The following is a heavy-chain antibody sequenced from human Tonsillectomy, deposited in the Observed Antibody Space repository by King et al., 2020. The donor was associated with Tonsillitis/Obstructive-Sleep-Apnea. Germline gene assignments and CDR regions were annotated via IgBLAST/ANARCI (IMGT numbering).Heavy chain of an antibody. J-gene: IGHJ4*02. Sequence: VQLVQSGAEVKKPGASVKVSCKASGYTFTSYAMHWVRQAPGQRLEWMGWINAGNGNTKYSQKFQGRVTITRDTSASTAYMELSSLRSEDTAVYYCARDMGSLLWFGELLYNFDYWGQGTLVTVSS. CDR3: ARDMGSLLWFGELLYNFDY. D-gene: IGHD3-10*01. CDR2: INAGNGNT. CDR1: GYTFTSYA. V-gene: IGHV1-3*01.